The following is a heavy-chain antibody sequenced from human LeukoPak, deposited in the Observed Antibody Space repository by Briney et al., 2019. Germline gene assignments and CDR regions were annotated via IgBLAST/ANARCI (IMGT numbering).Heavy chain of an antibody. V-gene: IGHV1-46*03. CDR3: ALGYSSGWYYFDY. J-gene: IGHJ4*02. CDR2: INPSGGST. CDR1: GYTFTSYY. Sequence: ASVKVSCKASGYTFTSYYMHWVRQAPGQGLEWMGIINPSGGSTSYAQKFQGRVTMTRDTPTSTVYMEPSSLRSEDTAVYYCALGYSSGWYYFDYWGQGTLVTVSS. D-gene: IGHD6-19*01.